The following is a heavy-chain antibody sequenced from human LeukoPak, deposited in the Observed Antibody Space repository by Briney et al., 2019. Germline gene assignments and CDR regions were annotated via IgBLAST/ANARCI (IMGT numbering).Heavy chain of an antibody. CDR1: GFTFVSHW. CDR3: AGRYMATSAEDFDY. CDR2: INQDGSEI. Sequence: GGSLRLSCVASGFTFVSHWMTWVRQAPGKGLEWVANINQDGSEIYYVDSVKGRFTISRDNAKNSLYLQMDSLRAEDAAVYYCAGRYMATSAEDFDYWGQGTLVTVSS. J-gene: IGHJ4*02. D-gene: IGHD5-24*01. V-gene: IGHV3-7*01.